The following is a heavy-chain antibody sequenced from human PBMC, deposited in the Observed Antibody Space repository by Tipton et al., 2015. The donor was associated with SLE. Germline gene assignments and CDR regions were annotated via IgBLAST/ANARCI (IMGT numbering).Heavy chain of an antibody. CDR1: GFTFDDYT. D-gene: IGHD2-2*01. Sequence: SLRLSCAASGFTFDDYTMHWVRQAPGKGLEWVSSISSSSSYIYYADSVKGRFTISRDNAKNSLYLQMNSLRAEDTAVYYCARDGSSYCSSTSCFDYYGMDVWGQGTTVTVSS. CDR3: ARDGSSYCSSTSCFDYYGMDV. V-gene: IGHV3-21*01. CDR2: ISSSSSYI. J-gene: IGHJ6*02.